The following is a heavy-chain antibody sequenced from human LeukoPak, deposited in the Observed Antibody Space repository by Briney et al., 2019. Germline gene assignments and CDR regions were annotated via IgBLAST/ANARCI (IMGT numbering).Heavy chain of an antibody. CDR3: AKVWADCSSTSCSADAFDI. CDR1: GFTLSSYA. J-gene: IGHJ3*02. Sequence: PGGSLRLSCAASGFTLSSYAMHWVRQAPGKGLEWVAVISYDGSNKYYADSVKGRFTISRDNSKNTLYLQMNSLRAEDTAVYYCAKVWADCSSTSCSADAFDIWGQGTMVTVSS. V-gene: IGHV3-30-3*01. CDR2: ISYDGSNK. D-gene: IGHD2-2*01.